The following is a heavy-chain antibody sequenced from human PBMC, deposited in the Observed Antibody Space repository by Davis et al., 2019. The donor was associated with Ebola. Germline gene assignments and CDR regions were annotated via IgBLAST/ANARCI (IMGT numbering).Heavy chain of an antibody. CDR3: ARDDRRDKGVYYYYYNGMDV. Sequence: AASVKVSCKASGYTFTSYGISWVRQAPGQGLEWMGWISAYNGNTNYAQKLQGRVTMTPDTSTSTAYMELRSLRSDDTAVYYCARDDRRDKGVYYYYYNGMDVWGQGTTVTVSS. D-gene: IGHD2-8*01. CDR1: GYTFTSYG. V-gene: IGHV1-18*04. CDR2: ISAYNGNT. J-gene: IGHJ6*02.